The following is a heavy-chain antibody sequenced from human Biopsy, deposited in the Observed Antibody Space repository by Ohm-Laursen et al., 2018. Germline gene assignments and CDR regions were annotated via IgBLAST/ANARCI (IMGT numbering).Heavy chain of an antibody. Sequence: SPRLSCTASGFDFSDYSMSWVRQAPGKGLEWVSSVTTTSSYIYYADSVKGRFTISRDNAKNSLYLQMNSLRSEDTALYYCAKDRYPSSWHYYYGMDVWGQGTTVTVSS. J-gene: IGHJ6*02. D-gene: IGHD6-13*01. CDR1: GFDFSDYS. CDR3: AKDRYPSSWHYYYGMDV. V-gene: IGHV3-21*04. CDR2: VTTTSSYI.